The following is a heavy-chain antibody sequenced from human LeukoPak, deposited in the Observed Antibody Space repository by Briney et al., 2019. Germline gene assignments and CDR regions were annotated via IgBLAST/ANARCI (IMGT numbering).Heavy chain of an antibody. V-gene: IGHV4-30-4*08. Sequence: PSQTLSLTCTVSGGSISSGDYYWSWIRQPPGKSLEWIGYIYYSGSTYYNPSLKSRVTISVDTSKNQFSLKLSSVTAADTAVYYCARHRGYSGYDDYWGQGTLVTVSS. D-gene: IGHD5-12*01. CDR3: ARHRGYSGYDDY. CDR1: GGSISSGDYY. J-gene: IGHJ4*02. CDR2: IYYSGST.